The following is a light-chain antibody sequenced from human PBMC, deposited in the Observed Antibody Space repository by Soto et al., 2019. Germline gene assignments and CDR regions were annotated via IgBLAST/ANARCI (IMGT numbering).Light chain of an antibody. J-gene: IGKJ4*01. CDR2: DAS. Sequence: ETVLTQSPATLSLSPGERATLSCRASQSVSSFLAWVQQKPGQPPRLLIYDASKRATGTPARFSGNGSGTDVTLTISSLEPEAFAVYYCQQRSDWPLLTFGGGTKVEIK. CDR3: QQRSDWPLLT. CDR1: QSVSSF. V-gene: IGKV3-11*01.